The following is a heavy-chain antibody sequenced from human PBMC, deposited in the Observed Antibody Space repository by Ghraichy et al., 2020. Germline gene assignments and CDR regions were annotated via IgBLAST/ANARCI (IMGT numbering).Heavy chain of an antibody. Sequence: GESLNISCATSGFSFSDYWMWWVRQTPGKGLVWVSRISSDGTTTDYADSVKGRFTMSRDDAKNTVYLQMNSLRAEDTAMYYCTRDGSRGDHFDYWGQGSLVTVSS. CDR1: GFSFSDYW. D-gene: IGHD1-26*01. CDR3: TRDGSRGDHFDY. J-gene: IGHJ4*02. CDR2: ISSDGTTT. V-gene: IGHV3-74*01.